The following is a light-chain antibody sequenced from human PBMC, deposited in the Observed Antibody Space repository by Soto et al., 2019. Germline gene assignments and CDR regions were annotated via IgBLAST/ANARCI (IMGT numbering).Light chain of an antibody. CDR3: QQTDTIPRT. CDR2: GAS. V-gene: IGKV1-39*01. Sequence: DIQMTQSPSSLSASVGDRVTITCRASQSIASRLNWYQQKPGSAPKLLIYGASTLESGVPSRFSGSGCGTDLTFTVSSLQVEDFATYYFQQTDTIPRTFGQGTKG. J-gene: IGKJ1*01. CDR1: QSIASR.